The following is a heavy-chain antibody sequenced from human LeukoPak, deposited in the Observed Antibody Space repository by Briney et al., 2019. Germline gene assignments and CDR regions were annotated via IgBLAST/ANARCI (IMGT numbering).Heavy chain of an antibody. Sequence: ASVKVSCKASGYTFITYYMHWVRQAPGRGLERMGIINPSGGSTSYAQKFQGRVTMTRDTSTSTVYMELSSLRSEDTAVYYCARADGSGTKTFDYWGQGTLVTVSS. V-gene: IGHV1-46*01. CDR1: GYTFITYY. CDR3: ARADGSGTKTFDY. D-gene: IGHD3-10*01. CDR2: INPSGGST. J-gene: IGHJ4*02.